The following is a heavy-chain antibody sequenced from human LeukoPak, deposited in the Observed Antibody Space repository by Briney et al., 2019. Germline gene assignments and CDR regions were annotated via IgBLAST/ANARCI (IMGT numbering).Heavy chain of an antibody. Sequence: GGSLRLSCAASGFTFSSYGMNWVRQAPGKGLQWVAYISSAGSSINYADSFKGRFTISRDNAKNSLYLQMNSLRAEDTAVYYCARDRRNTGCFFDYWGQGTLVTVSS. J-gene: IGHJ4*02. D-gene: IGHD2-8*02. CDR3: ARDRRNTGCFFDY. CDR1: GFTFSSYG. CDR2: ISSAGSSI. V-gene: IGHV3-48*01.